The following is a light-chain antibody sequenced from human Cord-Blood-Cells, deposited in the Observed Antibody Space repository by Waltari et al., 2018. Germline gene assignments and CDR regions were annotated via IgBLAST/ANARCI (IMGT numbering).Light chain of an antibody. Sequence: SYELTQPPSVSVSPGQTATITCSGATLGDKYACWYQQKPGQSPVLVIYQDSKWPSGIPERFSGSNAGNTATLTISGTQAMDEADYYCQAWDSSTYVFGTRTKVTVL. CDR1: TLGDKY. J-gene: IGLJ1*01. V-gene: IGLV3-1*01. CDR3: QAWDSSTYV. CDR2: QDS.